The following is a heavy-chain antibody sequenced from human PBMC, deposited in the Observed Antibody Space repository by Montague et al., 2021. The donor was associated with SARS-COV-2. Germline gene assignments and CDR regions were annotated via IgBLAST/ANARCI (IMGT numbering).Heavy chain of an antibody. D-gene: IGHD3-10*01. CDR1: GGSISSHF. J-gene: IGHJ5*02. CDR3: ARATSVRGAVNWFDP. Sequence: SETLSLTCTVSGGSISSHFWSFIRQPPGKGLEWLGYINSNGGANANPSLKSRLTMSVDTSKNQFSLQLSSMTPADTAVYFCARATSVRGAVNWFDPWDQGILVTVSS. CDR2: INSNGGA. V-gene: IGHV4-59*11.